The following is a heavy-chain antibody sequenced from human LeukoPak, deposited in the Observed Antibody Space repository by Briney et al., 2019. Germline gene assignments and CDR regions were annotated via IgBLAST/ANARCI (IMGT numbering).Heavy chain of an antibody. CDR1: GGSISSYY. CDR2: IYYSGST. J-gene: IGHJ6*02. CDR3: ARHRSSTSWKNYYGMDV. V-gene: IGHV4-59*01. D-gene: IGHD2-2*01. Sequence: SETLSLTCTVSGGSISSYYWSWIRQPPGKGLGWIGYIYYSGSTNYNPSLKSRVTISVDTSKNQFSLKLSSVTAADTAVYHCARHRSSTSWKNYYGMDVWGQGTTVTVSS.